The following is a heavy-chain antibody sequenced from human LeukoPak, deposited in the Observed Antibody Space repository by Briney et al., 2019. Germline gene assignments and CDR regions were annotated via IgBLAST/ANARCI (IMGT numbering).Heavy chain of an antibody. Sequence: PSETLSLTCAVYGGSFSGYYWSWIRQPPGKGLEWIGEVNHSGSTNYNPSLKSRVTISVDTSKNQFSLKLSSVTAADTAVYYCARGAEYYDFWSGYYYWFDPWGQGTLVTVSS. D-gene: IGHD3-3*01. V-gene: IGHV4-34*01. CDR3: ARGAEYYDFWSGYYYWFDP. CDR1: GGSFSGYY. CDR2: VNHSGST. J-gene: IGHJ5*02.